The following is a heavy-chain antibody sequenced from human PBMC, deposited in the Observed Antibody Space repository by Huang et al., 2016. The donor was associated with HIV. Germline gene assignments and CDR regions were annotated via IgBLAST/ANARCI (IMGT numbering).Heavy chain of an antibody. CDR1: GFTFSNFG. D-gene: IGHD2-15*01. CDR3: AKDEKFFCTGGSCFSSNIDY. CDR2: IRHDGRKI. V-gene: IGHV3-30*02. Sequence: QVHLVESGGGVVQPGGSLRLSCAATGFTFSNFGMHWVRQAPGKGRDWVACIRHDGRKIFYADSIQGRFTIARDNTEDTLFLEMTTVKSEDTAIYYCAKDEKFFCTGGSCFSSNIDYWGQGTLVTVSS. J-gene: IGHJ4*02.